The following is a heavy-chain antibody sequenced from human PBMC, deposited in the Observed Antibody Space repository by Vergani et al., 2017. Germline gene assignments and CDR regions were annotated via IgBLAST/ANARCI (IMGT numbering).Heavy chain of an antibody. Sequence: QVQLVEPGGGVVQPGRSLRLSCAASGFPFSSYAIHWVRQAPGKGLEGVAVISYDGSNKYDADSVKGRFTISRDNSKNTLYLQMNSLRAEDTAVYYCAKDGSYDSSGYPGYWGQGTLVTVSS. D-gene: IGHD3-22*01. CDR2: ISYDGSNK. V-gene: IGHV3-30*01. CDR3: AKDGSYDSSGYPGY. CDR1: GFPFSSYA. J-gene: IGHJ4*02.